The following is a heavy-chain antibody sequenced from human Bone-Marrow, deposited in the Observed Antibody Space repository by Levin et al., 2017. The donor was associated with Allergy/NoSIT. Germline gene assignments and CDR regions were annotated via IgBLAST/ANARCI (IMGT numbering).Heavy chain of an antibody. CDR1: GFSFSGSA. Sequence: GGSLRLSCAASGFSFSGSAMHWVRQASGKGLEWVGRIRSRDNNYATAYAASLKGRFTISRDDSKDTAYLQMNSLQTEDTAVYYCTRLTYFYEDSGHYYFDYWGRGTLVTVSS. D-gene: IGHD3-22*01. V-gene: IGHV3-73*01. CDR3: TRLTYFYEDSGHYYFDY. CDR2: IRSRDNNYAT. J-gene: IGHJ4*02.